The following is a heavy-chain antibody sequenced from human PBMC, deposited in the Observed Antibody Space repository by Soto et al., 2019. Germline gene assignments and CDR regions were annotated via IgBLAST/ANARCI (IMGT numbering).Heavy chain of an antibody. CDR1: GFSFTNFA. V-gene: IGHV3-23*01. CDR2: IGASGDIT. J-gene: IGHJ4*02. CDR3: AKDDFTDRGDDYFDY. D-gene: IGHD2-21*02. Sequence: PGGSLRLSCVASGFSFTNFAMSWVRQAPGKGLEWVAGIGASGDITWYADSVKGRLSISRDNSKNTLYLQLNSLRFEDTAVYYCAKDDFTDRGDDYFDYWGPGTLVTVSS.